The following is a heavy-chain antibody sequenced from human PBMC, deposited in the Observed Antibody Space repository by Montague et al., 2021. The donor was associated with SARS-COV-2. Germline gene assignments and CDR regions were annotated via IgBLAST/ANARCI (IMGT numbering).Heavy chain of an antibody. V-gene: IGHV3-30*03. CDR1: GFTFSSYA. CDR3: ARDSVGNYYYGMDV. Sequence: SLRLPCAASGFTFSSYAMHWVRQAPGKGLEWVAVISYDGSTKYYXDSXKGRFTISRDNSKNTLYLQMNSLRAEDTAVYYCARDSVGNYYYGMDVWGQGTTVTVSS. CDR2: ISYDGSTK. J-gene: IGHJ6*02. D-gene: IGHD1-26*01.